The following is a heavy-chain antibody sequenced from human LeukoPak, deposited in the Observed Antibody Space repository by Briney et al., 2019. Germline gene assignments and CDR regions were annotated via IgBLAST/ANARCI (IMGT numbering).Heavy chain of an antibody. V-gene: IGHV3-30*04. CDR2: ISYDGSNK. D-gene: IGHD1-26*01. CDR1: GFTFSSYA. CDR3: ARDPSWKSSGSYYYDY. J-gene: IGHJ4*02. Sequence: GGSLRLSCAASGFTFSSYAMHWVRQAPGKGLEWVAVISYDGSNKYYADSVKGRFTISRDNSKNTLYLQMNSLRAEDTAVYYCARDPSWKSSGSYYYDYWGQGTLVTVSS.